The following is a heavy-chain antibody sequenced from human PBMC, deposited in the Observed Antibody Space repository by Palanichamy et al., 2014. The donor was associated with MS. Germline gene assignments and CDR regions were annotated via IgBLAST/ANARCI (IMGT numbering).Heavy chain of an antibody. J-gene: IGHJ4*02. CDR2: ISGSGGST. V-gene: IGHV3-23*01. CDR3: AKGVRWLVTYFDY. D-gene: IGHD6-19*01. CDR1: GFTFSSYA. Sequence: EVQLLESGEALVQPGGSLRLSCAASGFTFSSYAMSWVCQAPGKGLEWVSAISGSGGSTYYADSVKGRFTISRDNSKNTLYLQMNSLRAEDTAVYYCAKGVRWLVTYFDYWGQGTLVTVSS.